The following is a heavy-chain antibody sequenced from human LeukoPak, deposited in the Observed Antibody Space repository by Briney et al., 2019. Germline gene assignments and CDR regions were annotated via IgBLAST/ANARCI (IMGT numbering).Heavy chain of an antibody. CDR1: GGSISSSSYY. CDR2: IYYSGST. D-gene: IGHD4-17*01. CDR3: ARDEGLYGSEFDY. Sequence: SETLSLTCTVSGGSISSSSYYWGWIRQPPGKGLEWIGSIYYSGSTYYNPSLKSRVTISVDTSKNQFSLELSSVTAADTAVYYCARDEGLYGSEFDYWGQGTLVTVSS. V-gene: IGHV4-39*02. J-gene: IGHJ4*02.